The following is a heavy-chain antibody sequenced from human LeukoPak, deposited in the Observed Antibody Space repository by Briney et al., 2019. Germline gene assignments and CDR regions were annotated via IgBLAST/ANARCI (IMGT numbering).Heavy chain of an antibody. CDR1: GFALCREW. CDR3: ARRMTTETTFDY. CDR2: INSDGSST. D-gene: IGHD4-11*01. V-gene: IGHV3-74*01. Sequence: GGCRRLSGAGSGFALCREWMGWVGLAPGRGLVWGLRINSDGSSTSYADSVKGRFTISRDNAKNTLYLQMSTLRAEDTAVYYCARRMTTETTFDYWGQGTLVTVSS. J-gene: IGHJ4*02.